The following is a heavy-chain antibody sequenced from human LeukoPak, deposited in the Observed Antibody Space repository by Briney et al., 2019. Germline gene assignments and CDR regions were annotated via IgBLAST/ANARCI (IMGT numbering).Heavy chain of an antibody. J-gene: IGHJ5*02. V-gene: IGHV4-59*01. CDR1: GGSISSYY. Sequence: SETLSLTCTVSGGSISSYYWSWIRQPPGKGLEWIGYIYYSGSTNYNPSLKSRVTISVDTSKNQFSLKLSSVTAADTAVYYCAREILGWFDPWGQGTLVTVSS. CDR2: IYYSGST. CDR3: AREILGWFDP.